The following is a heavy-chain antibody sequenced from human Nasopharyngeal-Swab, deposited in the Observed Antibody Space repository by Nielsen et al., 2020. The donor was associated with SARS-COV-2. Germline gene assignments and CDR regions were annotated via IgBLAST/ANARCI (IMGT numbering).Heavy chain of an antibody. Sequence: SEILSLTCTVSGGSISSYYWSWIRQPPGRGLEWIGYIYYSGSTNYNPSLKSRVTISVDTSKNQFSLKLSSVTAADTAVYYCARSEWIQLWSTGRRGMDVWGQGTTVTVSS. D-gene: IGHD5-18*01. CDR2: IYYSGST. CDR1: GGSISSYY. V-gene: IGHV4-59*13. J-gene: IGHJ6*02. CDR3: ARSEWIQLWSTGRRGMDV.